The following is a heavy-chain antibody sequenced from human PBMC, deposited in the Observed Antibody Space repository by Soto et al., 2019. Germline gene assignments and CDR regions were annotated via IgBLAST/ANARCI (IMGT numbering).Heavy chain of an antibody. V-gene: IGHV3-30-3*01. CDR3: ACEGSGYYDGGGQIDY. CDR1: GFTFSDYV. Sequence: QVQLVESGGGVVQPGRSLRLSCTASGFTFSDYVMHWVRQAPGKGLEWVAAISYEGSNKYYADSVKGRFTISRDNSKNTLYRQINDERAEDKAVYYGACEGSGYYDGGGQIDYWGQGTLVSVSS. CDR2: ISYEGSNK. J-gene: IGHJ4*02. D-gene: IGHD3-22*01.